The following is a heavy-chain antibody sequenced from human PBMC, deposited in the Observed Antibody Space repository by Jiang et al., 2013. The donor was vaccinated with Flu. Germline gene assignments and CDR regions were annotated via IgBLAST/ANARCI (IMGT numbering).Heavy chain of an antibody. CDR1: GGSISSYF. CDR2: IYSSGST. J-gene: IGHJ4*02. V-gene: IGHV4-59*08. CDR3: ARLGNAAMAAPVY. D-gene: IGHD5-18*01. Sequence: PGLVKPSETLSLTCSVSGGSISSYFWSWIRQPPGKGLEWIGYIYSSGSTNYNPSLKSRVTISVDTSKNQFSLKLSSVTAADTAVYYCARLGNAAMAAPVYWGQGTLVTVSS.